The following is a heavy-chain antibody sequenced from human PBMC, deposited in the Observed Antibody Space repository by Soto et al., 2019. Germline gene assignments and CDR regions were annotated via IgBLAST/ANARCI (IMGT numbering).Heavy chain of an antibody. Sequence: QVQLQESGPGLVKPSETLSLTCTVSGGSISSYYWSWIRQPPGKGLEWIGYIYYSGSTNYNPSLTSRVTISVDTSKNQFSLKLSSVTAADTAVYYCATSYCSGGSCYIDYWGQGTLVTVSS. CDR1: GGSISSYY. CDR2: IYYSGST. CDR3: ATSYCSGGSCYIDY. V-gene: IGHV4-59*08. J-gene: IGHJ4*02. D-gene: IGHD2-15*01.